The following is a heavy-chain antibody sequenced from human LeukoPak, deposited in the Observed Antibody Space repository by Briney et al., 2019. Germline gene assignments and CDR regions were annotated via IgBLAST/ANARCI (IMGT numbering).Heavy chain of an antibody. CDR1: GFTFDDYA. D-gene: IGHD6-13*01. J-gene: IGHJ4*02. CDR2: ISWNSGSI. CDR3: AKAGIAAAGTLYYFDY. Sequence: GRSLRLSCAASGFTFDDYAMHWVRQAPGKGLEWVSGISWNSGSIGYADSVKGRFTISRDNAKKSLYLQMNSLRAEDTALYYCAKAGIAAAGTLYYFDYWGQGTLVPVSS. V-gene: IGHV3-9*01.